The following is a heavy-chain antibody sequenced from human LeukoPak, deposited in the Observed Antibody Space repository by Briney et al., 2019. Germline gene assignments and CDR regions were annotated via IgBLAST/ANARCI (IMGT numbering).Heavy chain of an antibody. CDR1: GYTFTGYY. CDR2: INPNSGGT. Sequence: ASVKVSCKSSGYTFTGYYMHWVRQAPGQGLEWMGRINPNSGGTNYAQKFQGRVTMTRDTSISTAYMELSRLRSDDTAVYYCAREGGDGLVFDYWGQGTLVTVSS. D-gene: IGHD6-19*01. V-gene: IGHV1-2*06. J-gene: IGHJ4*02. CDR3: AREGGDGLVFDY.